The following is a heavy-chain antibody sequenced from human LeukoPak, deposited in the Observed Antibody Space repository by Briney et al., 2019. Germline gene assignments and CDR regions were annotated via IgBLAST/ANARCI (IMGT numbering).Heavy chain of an antibody. CDR1: GGSFSGYY. J-gene: IGHJ4*02. Sequence: PSETLSLTCAVYGGSFSGYYWSWIRQPPGQGLEWIGSIYFSGSTYYNPSLKSRVTISVDTSKNQFSLKLSSVTAADTAVYYCARGTVFGRHFDYWGQGTLVTVSS. V-gene: IGHV4-34*01. CDR2: IYFSGST. D-gene: IGHD3-10*01. CDR3: ARGTVFGRHFDY.